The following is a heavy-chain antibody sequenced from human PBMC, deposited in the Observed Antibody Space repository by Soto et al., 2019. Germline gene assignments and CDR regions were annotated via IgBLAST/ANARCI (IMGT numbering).Heavy chain of an antibody. D-gene: IGHD1-7*01. J-gene: IGHJ4*02. CDR3: ARQVGETGTPGEFDY. CDR1: GGSISSSSYY. Sequence: PSETLSLTCTVSGGSISSSSYYWGWIRQPPGKGLEWIGSIYYSGSTYYNPSLKSRVTISVDTSKNQFSLKLSSVTAADTAVYYCARQVGETGTPGEFDYWGQGTLVTVSP. V-gene: IGHV4-39*01. CDR2: IYYSGST.